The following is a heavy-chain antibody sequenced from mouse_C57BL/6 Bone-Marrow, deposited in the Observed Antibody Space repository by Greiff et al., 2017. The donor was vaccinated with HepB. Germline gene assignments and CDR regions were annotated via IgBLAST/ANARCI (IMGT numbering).Heavy chain of an antibody. D-gene: IGHD1-1*01. V-gene: IGHV1-5*01. CDR1: GYTFTSYW. J-gene: IGHJ2*01. Sequence: VQLKESGTVLARPGASVKMSCKTSGYTFTSYWMHWVKQRPGQGLEWIGAIYPGNSDTSYNEKFKGKAKLTAVTSASTAYMELSSLTNEDSAVYYCYYGSSYGYFDYWGQGTTLTVSS. CDR2: IYPGNSDT. CDR3: YYGSSYGYFDY.